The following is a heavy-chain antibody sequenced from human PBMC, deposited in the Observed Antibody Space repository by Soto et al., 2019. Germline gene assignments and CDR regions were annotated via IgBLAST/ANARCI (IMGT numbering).Heavy chain of an antibody. Sequence: EVQLEESGGGLVQPGGSLRLSCAASGFTFNTYEMNWVRQAPGKGLEWLSYIISSGSTIYYADSVKGRFTISRDNAKNSLYLRMNSLRVEDTAVYYCAREASSGAFDYWGPGTLVTVSS. D-gene: IGHD1-26*01. CDR1: GFTFNTYE. CDR3: AREASSGAFDY. V-gene: IGHV3-48*03. CDR2: IISSGSTI. J-gene: IGHJ4*02.